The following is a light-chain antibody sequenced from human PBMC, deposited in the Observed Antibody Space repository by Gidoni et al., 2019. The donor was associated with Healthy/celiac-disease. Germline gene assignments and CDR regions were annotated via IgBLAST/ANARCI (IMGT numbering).Light chain of an antibody. CDR3: SSYTSSSTRV. CDR1: SSDVGGYNY. CDR2: YVS. V-gene: IGLV2-14*03. Sequence: SALTQPASVSGSPGQSITISCTGTSSDVGGYNYVSWYQHHPGKAPKLMIYYVSNRPSGVSNRFSGSKSGNTASLTISGLQAEDEADYYCSSYTSSSTRVFGTGTKVTVL. J-gene: IGLJ1*01.